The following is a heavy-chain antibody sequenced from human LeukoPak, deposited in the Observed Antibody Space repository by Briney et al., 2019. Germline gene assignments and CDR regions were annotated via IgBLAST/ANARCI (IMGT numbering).Heavy chain of an antibody. Sequence: ASVKVSCKASGYTFTSYFMHWVRQAPGQGLEWMGIINPSGSSTSYAQKFQGRVTMTRDMSTSTVYMELSSLRSEDTAVYYCARVGARLNTIFGVVIILDDAFDIWGQGTMVTVSS. J-gene: IGHJ3*02. CDR1: GYTFTSYF. D-gene: IGHD3-3*01. CDR3: ARVGARLNTIFGVVIILDDAFDI. CDR2: INPSGSST. V-gene: IGHV1-46*01.